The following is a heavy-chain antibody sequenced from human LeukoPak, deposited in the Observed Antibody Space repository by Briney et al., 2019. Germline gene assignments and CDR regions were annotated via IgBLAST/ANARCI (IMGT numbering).Heavy chain of an antibody. CDR2: MNPNTGNT. Sequence: ASVKVSCKASGYTFTSYDINWVRQATGQGLEWMGWMNPNTGNTGSTQRFQGRVTMTRDTSISTAYMELSSLRSEDAAVYYCARGPLVRLPSSFDPWGQGTLVTVSS. V-gene: IGHV1-8*01. J-gene: IGHJ5*02. D-gene: IGHD3-16*02. CDR1: GYTFTSYD. CDR3: ARGPLVRLPSSFDP.